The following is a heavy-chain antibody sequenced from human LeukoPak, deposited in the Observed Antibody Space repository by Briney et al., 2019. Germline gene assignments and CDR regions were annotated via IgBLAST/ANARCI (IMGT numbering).Heavy chain of an antibody. V-gene: IGHV1-8*03. J-gene: IGHJ6*03. D-gene: IGHD5-18*01. CDR1: GYTFTSYD. Sequence: ASVKVSCKASGYTFTSYDINWVRQATGRGLEWMGWMNPNSGNTGYAQKFQGRVTITRNTSISTAYMELSSLRSEDTAVYYCARGGYSYGYLYYYYYMDVWGKGTTVTVSS. CDR3: ARGGYSYGYLYYYYYMDV. CDR2: MNPNSGNT.